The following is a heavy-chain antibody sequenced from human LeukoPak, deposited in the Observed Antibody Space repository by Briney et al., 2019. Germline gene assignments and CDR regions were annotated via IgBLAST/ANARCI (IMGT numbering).Heavy chain of an antibody. V-gene: IGHV4-34*01. J-gene: IGHJ6*03. CDR1: GGSFSGYY. D-gene: IGHD5-24*01. CDR3: ASFGRGPSRQPYYYYYMDV. Sequence: SETLSLTCAVYGGSFSGYYWSWIRQPPGKGLEWIGEINHSGSTNYNPSLKSRVTISVDTSKNQFSLKLSSVTAADTAVYYCASFGRGPSRQPYYYYYMDVWGKGTTVTVSS. CDR2: INHSGST.